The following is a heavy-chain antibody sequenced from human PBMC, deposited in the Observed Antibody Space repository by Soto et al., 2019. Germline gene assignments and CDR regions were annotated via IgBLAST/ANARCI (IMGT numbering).Heavy chain of an antibody. V-gene: IGHV2-5*02. CDR3: AHRLGEFGSRLAFDY. CDR1: GFPLSTSGVS. D-gene: IGHD3-10*01. Sequence: SGPTLVNPTQTLTLTCTFSGFPLSTSGVSVGWVRQPPGKALEWLALIFWDDDTRYSPSLRNRLTITKDTSKNEVVLTMINMDPVDTATYFCAHRLGEFGSRLAFDYWGQGTLVTVSS. CDR2: IFWDDDT. J-gene: IGHJ4*02.